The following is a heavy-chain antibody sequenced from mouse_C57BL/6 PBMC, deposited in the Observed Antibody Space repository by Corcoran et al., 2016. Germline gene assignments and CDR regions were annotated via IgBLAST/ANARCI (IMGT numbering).Heavy chain of an antibody. D-gene: IGHD2-1*01. V-gene: IGHV1-76*01. J-gene: IGHJ2*01. CDR3: ARTHYGNSYYFDY. CDR2: IYPGSGNT. CDR1: GSTFTDYY. Sequence: QVQLKQSGAELVRPGASVKLSCKASGSTFTDYYINWVKQRPGQGLEWIARIYPGSGNTYYNEKFKGKATLTAEKSSSTAYMQLSSLTSEDSAVYFCARTHYGNSYYFDYWGQGTTLTVSS.